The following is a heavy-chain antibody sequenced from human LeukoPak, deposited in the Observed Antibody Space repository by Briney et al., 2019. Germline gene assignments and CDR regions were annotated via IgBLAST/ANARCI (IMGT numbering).Heavy chain of an antibody. Sequence: ETLSLTCTVSGGSISSYYWSWIRQPPGKGLEWIGYIYYSGSTNYNPSLKSRVTISVDTSKNQFSLKLSSVTAADTAVYYCARGLVAGALGYWGQGTLVTVSS. V-gene: IGHV4-59*08. D-gene: IGHD2-8*02. CDR2: IYYSGST. CDR3: ARGLVAGALGY. CDR1: GGSISSYY. J-gene: IGHJ4*02.